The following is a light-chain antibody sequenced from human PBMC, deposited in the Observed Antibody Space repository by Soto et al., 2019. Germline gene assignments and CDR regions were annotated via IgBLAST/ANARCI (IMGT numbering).Light chain of an antibody. V-gene: IGLV4-69*01. J-gene: IGLJ2*01. CDR1: SGHSSYA. CDR2: LNIDGSH. CDR3: QTWVTGIVV. Sequence: QPVLTQSPSASASLGPSVKLTCTLSSGHSSYAIAWHQQQPEKGPRYLMNLNIDGSHSKGDGIPDRFSGSSSGAERYLTISSLQSEDEADYYCQTWVTGIVVFGGGTKLTVL.